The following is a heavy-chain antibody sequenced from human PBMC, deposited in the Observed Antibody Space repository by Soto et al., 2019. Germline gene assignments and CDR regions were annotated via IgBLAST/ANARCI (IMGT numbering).Heavy chain of an antibody. CDR2: ISYDGGNQ. D-gene: IGHD2-15*01. V-gene: IGHV3-30-3*01. Sequence: SLRLSCSASLFTFRNYAMHWVLHSPFKLLEFLSVISYDGGNQFYRDYVKGRFTISRDNSKNTLYLQINSLRYEDTAVYYCARGDREDIAVVVGVRPGEYGVDVWGQGTTVTVSS. CDR3: ARGDREDIAVVVGVRPGEYGVDV. CDR1: LFTFRNYA. J-gene: IGHJ6*02.